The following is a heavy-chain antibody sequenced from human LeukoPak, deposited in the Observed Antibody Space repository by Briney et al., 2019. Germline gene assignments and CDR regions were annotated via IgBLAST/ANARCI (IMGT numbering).Heavy chain of an antibody. V-gene: IGHV1-2*06. Sequence: GASVKVSCKASGYTFSGYYMHWVRQAPGQGLEWMGRINPNSGGTDYAEKFQGRVTMTRDTSISTAYMELSRLRSDDTAVHHCARDGFDNWGQGTLVTVSS. CDR2: INPNSGGT. J-gene: IGHJ4*02. CDR3: ARDGFDN. CDR1: GYTFSGYY.